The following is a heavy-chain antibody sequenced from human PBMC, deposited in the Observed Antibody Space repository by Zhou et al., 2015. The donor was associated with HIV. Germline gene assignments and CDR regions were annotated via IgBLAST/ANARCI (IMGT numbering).Heavy chain of an antibody. V-gene: IGHV1-2*02. CDR1: GGTFSSYA. CDR3: ARGGPVPLLWFGELLLVPPGGVDY. D-gene: IGHD3-10*01. CDR2: INPNSGGT. J-gene: IGHJ4*02. Sequence: QVQLVQSGAEVKKPGSSVKVSCKASGGTFSSYAISWVRQAPGQGLEWMGWINPNSGGTNYAQKFQGRVTMTRDTSISTAYMELSRLRSDDTAVYYCARGGPVPLLWFGELLLVPPGGVDYWGQGTLVTVSS.